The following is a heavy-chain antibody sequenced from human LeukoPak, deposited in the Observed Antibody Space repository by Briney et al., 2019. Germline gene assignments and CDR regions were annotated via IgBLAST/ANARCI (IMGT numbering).Heavy chain of an antibody. D-gene: IGHD6-13*01. Sequence: GGSLSLSCAASGFTFSSYSMNWVRQAPGQGLEWVSSISSSSSYIYDADSVKGRFTISRDNAKNSLYLQMTSLRAEDTAVYCCARGRLAGYSSSSDFDYWGQGTLVTVSS. CDR3: ARGRLAGYSSSSDFDY. V-gene: IGHV3-21*01. CDR1: GFTFSSYS. J-gene: IGHJ4*02. CDR2: ISSSSSYI.